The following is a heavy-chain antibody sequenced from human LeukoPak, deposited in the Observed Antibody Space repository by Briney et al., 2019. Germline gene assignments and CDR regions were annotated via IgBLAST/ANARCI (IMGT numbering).Heavy chain of an antibody. CDR3: ARPRGQQLLWFGELLYPPDY. Sequence: GGSLRLSCAASGFTFSSYGMHWVRQAPGKGLEWVAVISYDGSNKYYADSVKGRFTISRDNSKNTLYLQMNSLRAEDTAVYYCARPRGQQLLWFGELLYPPDYWGQGTLVTVSS. J-gene: IGHJ4*02. D-gene: IGHD3-10*01. CDR1: GFTFSSYG. CDR2: ISYDGSNK. V-gene: IGHV3-30*03.